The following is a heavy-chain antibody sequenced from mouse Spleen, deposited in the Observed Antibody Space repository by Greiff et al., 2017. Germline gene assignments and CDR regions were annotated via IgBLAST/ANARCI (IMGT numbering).Heavy chain of an antibody. D-gene: IGHD2-12*01. CDR1: GYTFTDYE. CDR2: IDPETGGT. V-gene: IGHV1-15*01. CDR3: TKSYYSYAMDY. Sequence: VKLVESGAELVRPGASVTLSCKASGYTFTDYEMHWVKQTPVHGLEWIGAIDPETGGTAYNQKFKGKAILTADKSSSTAYMELRSLTSEDSAVYYCTKSYYSYAMDYWGQGTSVTVSS. J-gene: IGHJ4*01.